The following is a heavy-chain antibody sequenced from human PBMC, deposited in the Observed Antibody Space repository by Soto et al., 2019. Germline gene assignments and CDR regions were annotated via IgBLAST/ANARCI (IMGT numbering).Heavy chain of an antibody. CDR1: GGSISSGGYS. Sequence: QLQLQESGSGLVKPSQTLSLACAVSGGSISSGGYSWSWIRQPPGKGLEWIGYISHSGSTYYNPSLKXRXTXTVDRSKNQFSLKLSSVTAADTAVYYCARGGLLPDYWGQGTLVTVSS. J-gene: IGHJ4*02. V-gene: IGHV4-30-2*01. D-gene: IGHD6-19*01. CDR3: ARGGLLPDY. CDR2: ISHSGST.